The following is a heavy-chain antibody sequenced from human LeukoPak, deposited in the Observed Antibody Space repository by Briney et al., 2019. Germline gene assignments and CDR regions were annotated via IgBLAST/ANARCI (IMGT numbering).Heavy chain of an antibody. CDR1: GGSISSYS. V-gene: IGHV4-4*07. Sequence: SETLSLTCTVSGGSISSYSWSWIRQPAGKGLEWIGRIFASGSTKYNPSLKSRVTMSVETSKNQFSLKLSSVTAADTAVYYCARVLGNHDAFDIWGQGTMVTVSS. J-gene: IGHJ3*02. CDR2: IFASGST. CDR3: ARVLGNHDAFDI.